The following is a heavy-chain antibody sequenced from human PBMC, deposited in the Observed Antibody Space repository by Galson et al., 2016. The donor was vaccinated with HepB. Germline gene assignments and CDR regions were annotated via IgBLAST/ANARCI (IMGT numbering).Heavy chain of an antibody. Sequence: SVKVSCKASGYTFTDYYMHWVRQAPGQGLEWMGWINPNSGATKYAQRFQGRVTLTRDTSISTAYMELSGLTSDDTALYYCATQPPSPWGQGTLVTVSS. V-gene: IGHV1-2*02. CDR2: INPNSGAT. CDR3: ATQPPSP. CDR1: GYTFTDYY. J-gene: IGHJ4*02.